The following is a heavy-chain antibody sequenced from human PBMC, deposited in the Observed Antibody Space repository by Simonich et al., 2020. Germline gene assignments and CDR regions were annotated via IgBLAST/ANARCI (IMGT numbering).Heavy chain of an antibody. CDR3: ARDTSYYGSGSYYFDY. D-gene: IGHD3-10*01. V-gene: IGHV3-21*01. Sequence: GGGLVKPGGSLRLSCAASGFTFSSYSMNWVRQAPGKGLEWVSSISRSSSYIYYADSVKGRFTISRDNAKNSLDLQMSSLRAEDTAVYYCARDTSYYGSGSYYFDYWGQGTLVTVSS. CDR1: GFTFSSYS. J-gene: IGHJ4*02. CDR2: ISRSSSYI.